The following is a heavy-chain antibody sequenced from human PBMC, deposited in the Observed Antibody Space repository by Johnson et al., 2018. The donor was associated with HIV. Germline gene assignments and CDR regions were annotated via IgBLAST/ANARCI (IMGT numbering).Heavy chain of an antibody. Sequence: VQLVESGGGVVQPGRSLRLSCAASGFTFSSYGMHWVRQAPGKGLEWVAVIWYDGSNKYYADSVKGRITVSRENAKSSLYLQMHSLTVGDTAVYYCAKDQWSSSWTNDAFDIWGQGTMVTVSS. J-gene: IGHJ3*02. D-gene: IGHD6-13*01. CDR3: AKDQWSSSWTNDAFDI. CDR2: IWYDGSNK. CDR1: GFTFSSYG. V-gene: IGHV3-33*06.